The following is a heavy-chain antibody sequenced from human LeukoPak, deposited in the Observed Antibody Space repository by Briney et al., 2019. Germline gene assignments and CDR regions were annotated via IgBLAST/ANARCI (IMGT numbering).Heavy chain of an antibody. CDR3: AKVRQLGDAFYGMDV. J-gene: IGHJ6*02. CDR1: GYTFTDYY. CDR2: INLNSGDT. Sequence: GASVKVSCKASGYTFTDYYMHWVRQAPGQGLEWMGWINLNSGDTKYAQKFQGRVTMSRDTSISTAYMELSRLRSDDTAVYYCAKVRQLGDAFYGMDVWGQGTTVTVSS. D-gene: IGHD2-21*02. V-gene: IGHV1-2*02.